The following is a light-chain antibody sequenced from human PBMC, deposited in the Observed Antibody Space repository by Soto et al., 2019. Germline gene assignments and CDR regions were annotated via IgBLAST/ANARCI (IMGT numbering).Light chain of an antibody. CDR1: SSNIGSYP. J-gene: IGLJ1*01. CDR3: AAWDASLSGHV. V-gene: IGLV1-47*02. CDR2: SDD. Sequence: QSVLTQSPSASGTTGQRVTISCYGSSSNIGSYPVYWYQQLPGTAPKLLINSDDQRPSGVPDRFSASKSGTSASLAISGLRSEDEADYYCAAWDASLSGHVLGAGTKVTVL.